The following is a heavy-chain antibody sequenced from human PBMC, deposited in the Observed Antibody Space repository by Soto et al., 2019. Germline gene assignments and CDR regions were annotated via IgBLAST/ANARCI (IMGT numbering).Heavy chain of an antibody. J-gene: IGHJ6*02. CDR2: FYWDDDK. V-gene: IGHV2-5*02. CDR3: ALEVVSIKNYYFDKDV. Sequence: QITLKESGPTLVKPTQTLTLTCTFSGFSLSSGGVGVAWIRQPPGKALEWLAVFYWDDDKRYSPSLKTRLTITNDSPKNQVVLTMTNMDPVDTATYYCALEVVSIKNYYFDKDVWGQGTTVTVSS. D-gene: IGHD2-15*01. CDR1: GFSLSSGGVG.